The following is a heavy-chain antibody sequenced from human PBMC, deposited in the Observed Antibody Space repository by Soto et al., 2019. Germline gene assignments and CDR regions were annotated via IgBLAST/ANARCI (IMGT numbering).Heavy chain of an antibody. CDR1: GFICSSYD. CDR3: ARATATGGGAFDI. J-gene: IGHJ3*02. D-gene: IGHD2-8*02. CDR2: ILVGGST. Sequence: GGSLRLSCAASGFICSSYDMSWVRQAPGKGLEWVSTILVGGSTHYEDSVKGRFTISRDRSKNTLYLQMNSLTAGDTAMYYCARATATGGGAFDICGQGTMVTVSS. V-gene: IGHV3-23*01.